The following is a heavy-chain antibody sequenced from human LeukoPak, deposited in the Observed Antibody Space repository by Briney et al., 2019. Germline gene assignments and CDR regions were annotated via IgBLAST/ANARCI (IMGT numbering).Heavy chain of an antibody. D-gene: IGHD2-2*01. CDR2: IKQDGNEK. J-gene: IGHJ4*02. Sequence: GGSLRLSCAASGFTFSSYEMNWVRQAPGKGLEWVANIKQDGNEKYYVDSVKGRCTITRDNAKNSRYLQMNSLRSDDTAVYYCARERTRLDCWGQGILVTVSS. CDR1: GFTFSSYE. CDR3: ARERTRLDC. V-gene: IGHV3-7*01.